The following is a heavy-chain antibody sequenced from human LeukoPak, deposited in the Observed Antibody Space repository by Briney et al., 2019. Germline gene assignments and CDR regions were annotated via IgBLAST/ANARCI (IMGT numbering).Heavy chain of an antibody. Sequence: TLSLTWNVSGASISGSDYNWSWLRQPPGKGLEWIASIFYSGTIYNNPSLKSRTLISVDTSKNQFSLRLTSVTAADTAVYFCATLDNSFDHWGQGTLVTVSS. CDR3: ATLDNSFDH. J-gene: IGHJ5*02. CDR1: GASISGSDYN. CDR2: IFYSGTI. V-gene: IGHV4-30-4*01.